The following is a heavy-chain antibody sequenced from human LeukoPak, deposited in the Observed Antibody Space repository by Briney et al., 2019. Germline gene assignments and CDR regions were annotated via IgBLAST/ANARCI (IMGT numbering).Heavy chain of an antibody. J-gene: IGHJ4*02. D-gene: IGHD6-13*01. CDR3: AKDRGLIAAAGPFDY. CDR1: GFTFDDYA. V-gene: IGHV3-9*01. Sequence: AGGSLRLSCAASGFTFDDYAMHWVRQAPGKGLEWVSGISWNSGSIGYADSVKGRFTISRDNAKNSLYLQMNSLRAEDTALYYCAKDRGLIAAAGPFDYWGQGILVTVSS. CDR2: ISWNSGSI.